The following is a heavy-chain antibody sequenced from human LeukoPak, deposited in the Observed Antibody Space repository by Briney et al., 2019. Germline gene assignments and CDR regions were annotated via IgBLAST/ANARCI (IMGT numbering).Heavy chain of an antibody. CDR3: AKEVGHCSGGSCYPHDAFDI. CDR2: ISSSSSYI. CDR1: GFTFSSYS. Sequence: PGGSLRLSCAASGFTFSSYSMNWVRQAPGKGLEWVSSISSSSSYIYYADSVKGRFTISRDNAKNSLYLQMNSLRAEDTAVYYCAKEVGHCSGGSCYPHDAFDIWGQGTMVTVSS. J-gene: IGHJ3*02. D-gene: IGHD2-15*01. V-gene: IGHV3-21*01.